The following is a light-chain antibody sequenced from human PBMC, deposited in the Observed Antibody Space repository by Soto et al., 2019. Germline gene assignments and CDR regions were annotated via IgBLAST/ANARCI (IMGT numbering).Light chain of an antibody. CDR2: DVT. Sequence: QSALTQPASVSGSPRQSITISCTGSSGDIGTYHYVSWYQHHPCRAHKLIISDVTDRPSGVSARFSGSKSGNTASLTISGLKADDEADYYCSSYRKSNTLVFGTGTKLAVL. V-gene: IGLV2-14*01. CDR1: SGDIGTYHY. CDR3: SSYRKSNTLV. J-gene: IGLJ1*01.